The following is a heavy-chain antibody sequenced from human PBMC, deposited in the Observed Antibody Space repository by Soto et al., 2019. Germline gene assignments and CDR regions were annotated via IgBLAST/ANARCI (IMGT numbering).Heavy chain of an antibody. V-gene: IGHV1-69*12. D-gene: IGHD3-22*01. CDR2: IIPVFGTP. J-gene: IGHJ6*02. CDR3: ARGDATKIVVTTYYAMDV. CDR1: GGSLSNFG. Sequence: QVQLVQSGAEVKKPGSSVKVSCTASGGSLSNFGISWVRQAPGQGLEWMGAIIPVFGTPNYAQKFQDRVTINADESTTTVYMEVRSLTSEDTAVYYCARGDATKIVVTTYYAMDVWGQATTVTVSS.